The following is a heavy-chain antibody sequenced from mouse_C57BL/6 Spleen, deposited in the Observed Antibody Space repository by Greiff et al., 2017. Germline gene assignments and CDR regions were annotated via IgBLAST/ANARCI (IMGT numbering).Heavy chain of an antibody. Sequence: ESGPGLVKPSQSLSLTCSVTGYSITSGYYWNWIRQFPGNKLEWMGYISYDGSNNYNPSLKNRISITRDTSKNQFFLKLNSVTTEDTATYYCAREPSVYEYDGGDYYAMDYWGQGTSVTVSS. CDR1: GYSITSGYY. CDR2: ISYDGSN. D-gene: IGHD2-4*01. J-gene: IGHJ4*01. V-gene: IGHV3-6*01. CDR3: AREPSVYEYDGGDYYAMDY.